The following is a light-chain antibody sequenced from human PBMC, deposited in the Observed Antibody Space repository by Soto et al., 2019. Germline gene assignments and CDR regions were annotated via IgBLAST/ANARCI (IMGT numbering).Light chain of an antibody. J-gene: IGLJ2*01. CDR3: AAWDGSLNNVL. Sequence: QPVLTQPPSASGTPGQRVTISCSGSGSSIGTNTVNWYRQLPGTAPKLLIYGNNQRPSGVPDRFSGSKSGTSASLAISGLPSEDEAEYYCAAWDGSLNNVLFGGGTKLTVL. CDR1: GSSIGTNT. CDR2: GNN. V-gene: IGLV1-44*01.